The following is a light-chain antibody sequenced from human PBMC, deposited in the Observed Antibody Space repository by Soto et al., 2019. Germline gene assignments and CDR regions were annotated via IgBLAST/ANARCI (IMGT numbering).Light chain of an antibody. J-gene: IGLJ2*01. CDR1: TGAVTSANY. V-gene: IGLV7-43*01. Sequence: QAVVTQEPSLSVSPGGTVTLTCASSTGAVTSANYPNWLQQKPGQAPRALIYSTTNKPSWTPARFSGSLLGDKAALTLAGVQAEDEADYYCMLHYGGAQVFGGGTKVTVL. CDR3: MLHYGGAQV. CDR2: STT.